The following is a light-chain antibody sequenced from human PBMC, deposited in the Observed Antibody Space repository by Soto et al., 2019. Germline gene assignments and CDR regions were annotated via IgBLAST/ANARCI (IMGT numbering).Light chain of an antibody. CDR2: DVS. J-gene: IGLJ1*01. Sequence: QSVLTQPRSVSGSPGQSVTISCTGTSSDVGGYNSVSWYQQHPDKAPKFMIYDVSKRPSGVPDRFSGSKSGNTASLTISGLQADDEAHYYCCSYAGSDTHYVFGTGTKVTVL. CDR1: SSDVGGYNS. CDR3: CSYAGSDTHYV. V-gene: IGLV2-11*01.